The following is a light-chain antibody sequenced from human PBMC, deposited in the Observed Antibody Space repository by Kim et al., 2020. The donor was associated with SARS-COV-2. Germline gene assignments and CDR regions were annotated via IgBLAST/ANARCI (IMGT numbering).Light chain of an antibody. V-gene: IGKV3-20*01. CDR1: QSVISSY. J-gene: IGKJ2*03. Sequence: IVLTQSPGTLSLSPGEKATLSCRASQSVISSYLAWYQQKPGQAPRLFIYAASNRATGIPDRFSGSVSGTDFILTISRLEPEDFGVYYCQHYGSASYSFGQGTKVDIK. CDR3: QHYGSASYS. CDR2: AAS.